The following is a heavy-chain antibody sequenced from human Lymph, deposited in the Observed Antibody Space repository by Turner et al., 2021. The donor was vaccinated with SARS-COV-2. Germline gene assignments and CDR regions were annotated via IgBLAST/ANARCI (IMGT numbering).Heavy chain of an antibody. CDR2: IIPIFGTA. CDR1: GGLFRSYA. D-gene: IGHD2-2*01. V-gene: IGHV1-69*01. CDR3: ARGSRYCSSTSCYPFFDF. Sequence: QLVQCGGVVMKPGSSVTVSCEASGGLFRSYAISWVRQAPGQGLEGMGEIIPIFGTAKYAQKFHGSVTIIADESTSTADMELSSLRSEDTALYYCARGSRYCSSTSCYPFFDFWGQGTLVTVSS. J-gene: IGHJ4*02.